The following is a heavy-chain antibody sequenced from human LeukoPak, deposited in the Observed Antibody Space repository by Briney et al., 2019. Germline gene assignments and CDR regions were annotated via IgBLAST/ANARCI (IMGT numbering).Heavy chain of an antibody. V-gene: IGHV3-30*02. Sequence: GGSLRLSCAASGFTFSNYWMSWVRQAPGKGLEWVAFIRYDGSRKYYADSVKGRFTISRDNSKNTVFLQMNSLRAEDTAVYYCARDPSSSSSVGGYLDYWGQGTLVTVSS. CDR2: IRYDGSRK. CDR1: GFTFSNYW. CDR3: ARDPSSSSSVGGYLDY. J-gene: IGHJ4*02. D-gene: IGHD6-6*01.